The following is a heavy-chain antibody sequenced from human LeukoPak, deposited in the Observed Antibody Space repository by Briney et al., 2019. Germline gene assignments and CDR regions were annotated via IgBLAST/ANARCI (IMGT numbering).Heavy chain of an antibody. CDR1: GFTFNNAR. CDR2: IKSKTDGGTT. CDR3: TTDSESPRGGYQYHFDY. Sequence: GGSLRLSCAASGFTFNNARMSWVRQAPGKGLEWVGRIKSKTDGGTTDYAAPVKGRFTISRDDSKNTLSLQMNSLRTEDTAMYYCTTDSESPRGGYQYHFDYWGQGALVTVSS. D-gene: IGHD5-12*01. V-gene: IGHV3-15*01. J-gene: IGHJ4*02.